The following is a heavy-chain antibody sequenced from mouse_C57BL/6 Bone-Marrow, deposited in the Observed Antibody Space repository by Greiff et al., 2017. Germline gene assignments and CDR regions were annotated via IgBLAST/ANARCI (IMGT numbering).Heavy chain of an antibody. D-gene: IGHD4-1*01. CDR3: TRDWDGPFDY. CDR1: GFTFSSYA. V-gene: IGHV5-9-1*02. CDR2: ISSGGDYI. J-gene: IGHJ2*01. Sequence: EVKLMESGEGLVKPGGSLKLSCAASGFTFSSYAMSWVRQTPEKRLAWVAYISSGGDYIYYADTVKGRFTISRDNARNTLYLQMSSLKSEDTAMYYCTRDWDGPFDYWGQGTTLTVSS.